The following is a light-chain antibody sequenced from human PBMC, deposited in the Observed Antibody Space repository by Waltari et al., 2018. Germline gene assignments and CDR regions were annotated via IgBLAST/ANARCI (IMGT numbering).Light chain of an antibody. CDR2: DAS. CDR3: QQYDNLPRT. CDR1: QDISNY. Sequence: SLSTSVGDRVTITCQASQDISNYLNWYQQKPGKAPKLLIYDASNLETGVPSRFSGSGSGTDFTFTISSLQPEDIATYYCQQYDNLPRTFGQGTKLEIK. J-gene: IGKJ2*01. V-gene: IGKV1-33*01.